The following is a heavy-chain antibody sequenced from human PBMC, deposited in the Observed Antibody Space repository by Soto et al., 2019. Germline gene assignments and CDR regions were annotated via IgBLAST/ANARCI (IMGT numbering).Heavy chain of an antibody. V-gene: IGHV3-30*18. CDR3: AKDQQGYLNY. CDR1: GFTFSSYG. J-gene: IGHJ4*02. CDR2: ISYDGSNK. Sequence: GGSLRLSCAASGFTFSSYGMHWVRQAPGKGLEWVAVISYDGSNKYYADSVKGRFTISRDNSKNTLYLQMNSLRAEDTAVYYCAKDQQGYLNYWGQGTLVTVSS. D-gene: IGHD2-15*01.